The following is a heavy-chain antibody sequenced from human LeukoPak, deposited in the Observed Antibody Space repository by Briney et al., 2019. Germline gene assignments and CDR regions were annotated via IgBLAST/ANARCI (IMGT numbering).Heavy chain of an antibody. CDR3: ANWGGMGATSY. J-gene: IGHJ4*02. CDR2: ISGSGGST. CDR1: GFTLSSYA. D-gene: IGHD1-26*01. Sequence: GGSLRLSCAASGFTLSSYAMSWVRQAPGKGLEWVSAISGSGGSTYYADSVKGRFTISRDNSKNTLYLQMNSLRAEDTAVYYCANWGGMGATSYWGQGTLVTVSS. V-gene: IGHV3-23*01.